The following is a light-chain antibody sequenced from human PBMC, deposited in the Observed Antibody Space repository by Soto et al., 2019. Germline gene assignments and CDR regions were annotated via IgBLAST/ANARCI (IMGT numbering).Light chain of an antibody. Sequence: EIVLTQFPGTLSLSPGERATLSCRASQSFSSIYLAWYQQKPGQAPRLLIYGASSRATGIPDRSSGSGSGTDFTLTISRLEPEDFAVYYCQQYGSSPPYTFGQGTKLEIK. J-gene: IGKJ2*01. CDR1: QSFSSIY. CDR3: QQYGSSPPYT. V-gene: IGKV3-20*01. CDR2: GAS.